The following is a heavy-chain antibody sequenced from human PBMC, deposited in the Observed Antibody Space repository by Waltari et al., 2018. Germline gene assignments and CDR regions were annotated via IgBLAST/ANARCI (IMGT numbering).Heavy chain of an antibody. V-gene: IGHV3-48*04. Sequence: EVQLVESGGGLVQPGGSLRLSCAASGFTFSSYSMTWVRQAPGKGLEWVSYISSSSSTIYYADSVKGRFTISRDNAKNSLYLQMNSLRAEDTAVYYCASINYYYYYMDVWGKGTTVTVSS. CDR3: ASINYYYYYMDV. CDR1: GFTFSSYS. CDR2: ISSSSSTI. J-gene: IGHJ6*03.